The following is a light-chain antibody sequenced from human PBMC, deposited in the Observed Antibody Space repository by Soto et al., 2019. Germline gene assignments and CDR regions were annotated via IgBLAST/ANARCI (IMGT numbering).Light chain of an antibody. V-gene: IGKV1-39*01. CDR2: AAS. CDR1: QSIGIF. J-gene: IGKJ2*01. Sequence: DIQMTQSPSSLSASVGDRVTITCRASQSIGIFLNWYQLKPGKAPKLLIYAASSLQSGVPSRFSGPGSGTDFTLTISSLRPEDFATYYCQESYSSPYTFGQGAKLEIK. CDR3: QESYSSPYT.